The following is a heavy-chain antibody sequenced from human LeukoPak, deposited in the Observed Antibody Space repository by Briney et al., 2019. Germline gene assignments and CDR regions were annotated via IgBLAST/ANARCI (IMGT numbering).Heavy chain of an antibody. CDR1: GFTVSSNY. Sequence: GGSLRLSCAASGFTVSSNYMSWVRQAPGKGPEWVSVIYSGGSTYYADSVKGRFTISRDNSKNTLYLQMNSLRAEDTAVYYCARDSIAAAGTGLDYWGQGTLVTVSS. D-gene: IGHD6-13*01. CDR2: IYSGGST. V-gene: IGHV3-53*01. J-gene: IGHJ4*02. CDR3: ARDSIAAAGTGLDY.